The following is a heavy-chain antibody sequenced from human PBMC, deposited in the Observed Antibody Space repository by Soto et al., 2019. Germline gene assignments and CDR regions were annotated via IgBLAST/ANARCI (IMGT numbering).Heavy chain of an antibody. D-gene: IGHD2-15*01. V-gene: IGHV4-61*01. J-gene: IGHJ6*02. CDR2: IYYGRST. Sequence: PSETLSLTCTVSGGSVSSGSYYWSWIRQPPGKELEWIGYIYYGRSTSYNPSLKSRVTISADTSENEFDLKVSSVTAADTAVYYCARDGAAVPNRDYGLAGWGQGTTGTVSS. CDR3: ARDGAAVPNRDYGLAG. CDR1: GGSVSSGSYY.